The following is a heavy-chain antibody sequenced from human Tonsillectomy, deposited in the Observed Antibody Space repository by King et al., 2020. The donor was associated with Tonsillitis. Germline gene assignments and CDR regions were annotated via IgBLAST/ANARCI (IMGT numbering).Heavy chain of an antibody. CDR1: GGSFSDYY. V-gene: IGHV4-34*01. CDR2: INHSGST. D-gene: IGHD3-22*01. Sequence: VQLQQWGAGLLMPSETLSLTCAVYGGSFSDYYWSWIRQPPGKGLEWIGEINHSGSTNYNPSLKSRVTISVDTSKNQFSLKLSSVTAADTAVYYCARGYYHTSGCFLLDYWGRGTLVTVSS. CDR3: ARGYYHTSGCFLLDY. J-gene: IGHJ4*02.